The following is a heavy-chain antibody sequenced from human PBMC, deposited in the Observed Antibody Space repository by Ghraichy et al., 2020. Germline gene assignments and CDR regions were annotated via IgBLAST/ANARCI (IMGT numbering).Heavy chain of an antibody. V-gene: IGHV3-13*05. CDR2: IGPGGDP. D-gene: IGHD3-22*01. J-gene: IGHJ4*02. CDR3: ARGRYYYDSGAYYHFDY. Sequence: GSLRLSCSASGFAFSDYDMHWVRQPTGKPLEWVSAIGPGGDPYYPGSVKGRFTISRENAKNSLYLHMNNLRAGDTAIYYCARGRYYYDSGAYYHFDYWGQGTLVSVSS. CDR1: GFAFSDYD.